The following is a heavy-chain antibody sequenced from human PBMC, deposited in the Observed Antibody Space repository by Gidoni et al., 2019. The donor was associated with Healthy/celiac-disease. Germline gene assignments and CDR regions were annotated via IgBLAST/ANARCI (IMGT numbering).Heavy chain of an antibody. CDR2: ISYDGSKK. CDR3: AKDSGYDSYYYYYYGMDV. CDR1: GFTFSSYG. V-gene: IGHV3-30*18. D-gene: IGHD5-12*01. J-gene: IGHJ6*02. Sequence: VQLVESGGGVVQPGRSLRLSCAASGFTFSSYGMHWCQAPGKGLEWVAVISYDGSKKYYADSVKGRFTISRDNSKNTLYLQMNSLRAEDTAVYYCAKDSGYDSYYYYYYGMDVWGQGTTVTVSS.